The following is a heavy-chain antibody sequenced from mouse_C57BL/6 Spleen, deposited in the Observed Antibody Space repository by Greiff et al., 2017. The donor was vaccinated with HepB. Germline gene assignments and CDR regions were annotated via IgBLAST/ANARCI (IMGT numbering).Heavy chain of an antibody. CDR1: GYTFTSYW. D-gene: IGHD2-4*01. Sequence: QVQLKQPGAELVKPGASVKLSCKASGYTFTSYWMQWVKQRPGQGLEWIGEIDPSDSYTNYNQKFKGKATLTVDTSSSTAYMQLSSLTSEDSAVYYCARYDYDHAMDYWGQGTSVTVSS. J-gene: IGHJ4*01. CDR3: ARYDYDHAMDY. CDR2: IDPSDSYT. V-gene: IGHV1-50*01.